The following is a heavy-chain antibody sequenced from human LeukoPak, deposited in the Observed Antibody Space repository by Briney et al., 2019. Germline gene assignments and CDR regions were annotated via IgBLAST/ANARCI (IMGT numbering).Heavy chain of an antibody. CDR3: ARANVDTAMGDFDY. D-gene: IGHD5-18*01. CDR2: IWYDGSNK. J-gene: IGHJ4*02. Sequence: GGSLRLSCAASGFTFSSYVMHWVRQAPGKGLEWVAVIWYDGSNKYYADSVRGRFTISRDNSKNTLYLQMNSLRAEDTAVYYCARANVDTAMGDFDYWGQGTLVTVSS. CDR1: GFTFSSYV. V-gene: IGHV3-33*01.